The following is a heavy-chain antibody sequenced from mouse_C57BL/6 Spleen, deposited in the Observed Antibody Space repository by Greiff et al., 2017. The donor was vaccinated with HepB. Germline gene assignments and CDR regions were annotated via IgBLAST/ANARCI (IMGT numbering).Heavy chain of an antibody. Sequence: EVQLQQSGPGLVKPSQSLSLTCSVTGYSITSGYYWNWIRQFPGNKLEWMGYISYDGSNNYNPSLKNRISITRDTSKNQFFLKLNSVNTEDTSTYYCARVRGNYAYAMDYWGQGTSVTVSS. D-gene: IGHD2-1*01. J-gene: IGHJ4*01. CDR3: ARVRGNYAYAMDY. CDR1: GYSITSGYY. V-gene: IGHV3-6*01. CDR2: ISYDGSN.